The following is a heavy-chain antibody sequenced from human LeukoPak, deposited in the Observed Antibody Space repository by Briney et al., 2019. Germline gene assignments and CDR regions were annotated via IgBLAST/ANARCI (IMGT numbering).Heavy chain of an antibody. V-gene: IGHV1-69*04. CDR2: IIPILGIA. J-gene: IGHJ4*02. D-gene: IGHD6-13*01. CDR1: GGTFSSYA. Sequence: SVKFSCKASGGTFSSYAISWVRQAPGQGLEWMGRIIPILGIANYAQKFQGRVTITADKSTSTAYMELSSLRSEDTAVYYCVSCSARRYSSSCQSDYWGQGTLVTVSS. CDR3: VSCSARRYSSSCQSDY.